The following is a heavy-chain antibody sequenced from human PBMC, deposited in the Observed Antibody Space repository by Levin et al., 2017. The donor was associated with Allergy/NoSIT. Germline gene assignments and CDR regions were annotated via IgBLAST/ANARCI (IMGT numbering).Heavy chain of an antibody. CDR3: ARDSQDNWNVNWFDP. D-gene: IGHD1-20*01. J-gene: IGHJ5*02. CDR1: GFTFSSYS. CDR2: ISSSSSSI. V-gene: IGHV3-21*01. Sequence: GGSLRLSCAASGFTFSSYSMNWVRQAPGKGLEWVSSISSSSSSIYYADSVKGRFTISRDNAKNSLYLQMNSLRAEDTAVYYCARDSQDNWNVNWFDPWGQGTLVTVSS.